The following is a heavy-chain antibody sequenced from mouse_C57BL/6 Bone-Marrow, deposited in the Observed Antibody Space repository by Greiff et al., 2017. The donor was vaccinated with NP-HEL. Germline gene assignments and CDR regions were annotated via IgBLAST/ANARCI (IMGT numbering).Heavy chain of an antibody. J-gene: IGHJ4*01. V-gene: IGHV5-17*01. CDR2: ISSGSSTI. CDR3: AGLRYAMDY. Sequence: EVKVVESGGGLVKPGGSLKLSCAASGFTFSDYGMHWVRQAPEKGLEWVAYISSGSSTIYYADTVKGRFTISRDNAKNTLFLQMTSLRSDDTAMYYCAGLRYAMDYWGQGTSVTVSS. CDR1: GFTFSDYG. D-gene: IGHD1-3*01.